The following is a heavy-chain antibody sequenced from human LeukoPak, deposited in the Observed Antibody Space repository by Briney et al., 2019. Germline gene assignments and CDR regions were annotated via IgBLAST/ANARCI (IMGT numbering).Heavy chain of an antibody. Sequence: SETLSLTCAVYGGSFSGYYWSWIRQSPGKGLEWSGEINHSGSTNYNPSLKSRVTISVDTSKNQFSLKLSSVTAADTAVYYCARGMTTVTTGENFDYWGQGTLVTVSS. D-gene: IGHD4-17*01. CDR3: ARGMTTVTTGENFDY. V-gene: IGHV4-34*01. J-gene: IGHJ4*02. CDR2: INHSGST. CDR1: GGSFSGYY.